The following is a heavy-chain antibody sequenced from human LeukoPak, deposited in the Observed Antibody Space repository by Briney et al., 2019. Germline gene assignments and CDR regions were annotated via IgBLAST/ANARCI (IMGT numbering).Heavy chain of an antibody. CDR2: ISGSGGST. CDR1: GLTFSSYA. D-gene: IGHD2-15*01. V-gene: IGHV3-23*01. CDR3: AKGGISCSGGSCYRYYFDY. J-gene: IGHJ4*02. Sequence: GGSLRLSCAASGLTFSSYAMSWVRQAPGKGLDWVSAISGSGGSTYYADSVKGRFTISRDNSKNTLYLQMNSLRAEDTAVYYCAKGGISCSGGSCYRYYFDYWGQGTLVTVSS.